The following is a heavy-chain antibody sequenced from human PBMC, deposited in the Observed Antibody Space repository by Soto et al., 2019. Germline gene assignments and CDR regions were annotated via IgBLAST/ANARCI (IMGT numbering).Heavy chain of an antibody. CDR3: ARARHLRSTFYYSYGLDV. V-gene: IGHV4-34*01. Sequence: QVQLQQWGAGLLKPSETLSLTCAVYVGSFSGYYWSWSWIRQPPGKGLEWIGEINHSGSTNYNPSLKSRVTISIDTSKNQFSLKLSSVTAADTAVYYCARARHLRSTFYYSYGLDVWGQGTTVTVSS. J-gene: IGHJ6*02. CDR2: INHSGST. CDR1: VGSFSGYY.